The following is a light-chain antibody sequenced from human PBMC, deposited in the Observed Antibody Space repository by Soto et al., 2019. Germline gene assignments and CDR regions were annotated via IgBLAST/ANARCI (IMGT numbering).Light chain of an antibody. CDR2: EDN. J-gene: IGLJ2*01. CDR1: SGSIASNY. Sequence: NFMLTQPHSVSESPGKTVTISCTRSSGSIASNYVQWYQQRPGSSPTIVIYEDNQRPSGVPDRFSGSIDSSSNSASLTISGLKTEDEADYYCQSYDSSNQGVFGGGTKLTVL. CDR3: QSYDSSNQGV. V-gene: IGLV6-57*01.